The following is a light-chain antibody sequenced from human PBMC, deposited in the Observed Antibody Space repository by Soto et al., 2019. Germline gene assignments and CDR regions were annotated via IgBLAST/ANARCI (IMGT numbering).Light chain of an antibody. CDR3: QQYDSFSTWT. CDR1: QSISTW. V-gene: IGKV1-5*03. CDR2: EAS. J-gene: IGKJ1*01. Sequence: DIQMTQSPSPLSASVGDRVTFTCRASQSISTWLAWYQQKPGKAPKLLIYEASSLESGVPSRFSGSGSGTEFTLTISSLQPDDFASYYCQQYDSFSTWTFGQGTKVEIK.